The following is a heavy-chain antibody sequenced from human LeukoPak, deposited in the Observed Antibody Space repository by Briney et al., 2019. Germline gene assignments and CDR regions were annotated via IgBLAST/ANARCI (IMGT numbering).Heavy chain of an antibody. J-gene: IGHJ5*02. Sequence: SETLSLTCTVSGDSVSNYYWSWIRQAPGKGLEWIVYMYYSGGTNSGNTNYNPSLKSRVTISVDTSKNQFSLKLNSVTAADTAVYYCARGGYYGSGNDFRFDPWGQGTLVTVSS. CDR2: MYYSGGT. CDR3: ARGGYYGSGNDFRFDP. V-gene: IGHV4-59*02. CDR1: GDSVSNYY. D-gene: IGHD3-10*01.